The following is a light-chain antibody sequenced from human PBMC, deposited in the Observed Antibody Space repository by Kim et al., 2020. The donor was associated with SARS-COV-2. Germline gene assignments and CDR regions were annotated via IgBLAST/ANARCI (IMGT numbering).Light chain of an antibody. CDR3: QQSYSTPWT. J-gene: IGKJ1*01. CDR2: AAS. CDR1: QSISRY. V-gene: IGKV1-39*01. Sequence: ESVGDRVTITWRASQSISRYLNWYQQKPGKAPKLLIYAASSLKSGVPARFSGSGYGTDFTLTISSLQPEDFATYYCQQSYSTPWTFGQGTKVEI.